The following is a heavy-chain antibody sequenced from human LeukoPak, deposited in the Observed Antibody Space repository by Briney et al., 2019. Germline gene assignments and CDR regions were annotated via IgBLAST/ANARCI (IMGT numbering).Heavy chain of an antibody. CDR3: ARVSDISVAAYFDY. CDR1: GFTFSSYW. V-gene: IGHV3-74*01. D-gene: IGHD6-19*01. CDR2: IHSDGSTI. Sequence: GGSLRLSCAASGFTFSSYWMHWVRQVPGKGLVWVSLIHSDGSTIIYADSVKGRFTISRDNAKNSLYLQMNSLRAEDTALYYCARVSDISVAAYFDYWGQGTLVTVSS. J-gene: IGHJ4*02.